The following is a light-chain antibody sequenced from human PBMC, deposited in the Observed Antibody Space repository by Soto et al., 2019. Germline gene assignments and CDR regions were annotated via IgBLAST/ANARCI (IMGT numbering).Light chain of an antibody. J-gene: IGKJ4*01. Sequence: EIVLTQSPATLSLSPGERATLSCRASQSVSSYLAWYQQKPRKAPRLLIYDASNMATGIPARFSGSGSGTDFTLTISILEPEDFAVYYCQQRSNWPPSLTFGGGTKVEIK. CDR2: DAS. V-gene: IGKV3-11*01. CDR3: QQRSNWPPSLT. CDR1: QSVSSY.